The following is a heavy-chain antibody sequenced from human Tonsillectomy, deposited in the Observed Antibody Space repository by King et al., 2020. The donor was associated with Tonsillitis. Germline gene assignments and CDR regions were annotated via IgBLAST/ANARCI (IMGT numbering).Heavy chain of an antibody. V-gene: IGHV3-30-3*01. Sequence: VQLVESGGGVVKPGRSLRLSCAASGFSFSSYAMHWVRQPPGKGLEWVAVISYDGSNKYYADSVKGRFTISRDNSKNTLYLQMNSLRAEDTAVYYCAIAGFDLWTGKNYFGMDGWRQGATVTVSS. J-gene: IGHJ6*02. D-gene: IGHD3/OR15-3a*01. CDR1: GFSFSSYA. CDR3: AIAGFDLWTGKNYFGMDG. CDR2: ISYDGSNK.